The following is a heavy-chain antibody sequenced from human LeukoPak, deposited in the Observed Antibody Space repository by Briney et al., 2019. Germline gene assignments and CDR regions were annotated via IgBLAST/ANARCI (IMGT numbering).Heavy chain of an antibody. V-gene: IGHV3-23*01. CDR2: IGTNEQRT. J-gene: IGHJ1*01. CDR1: GFTFSRYA. D-gene: IGHD6-19*01. Sequence: PGGSLRPSCVASGFTFSRYAMNWVRQTPGKGLEWVSLIGTNEQRTHYADSVKGRFTISRDNSKNTLFLQMNSLRAEDTAVYYCAKDLDSTDLYDNADWGQGTLVTVSS. CDR3: AKDLDSTDLYDNAD.